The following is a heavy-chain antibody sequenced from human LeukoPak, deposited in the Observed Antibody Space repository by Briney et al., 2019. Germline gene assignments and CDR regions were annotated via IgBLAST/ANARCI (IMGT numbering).Heavy chain of an antibody. CDR1: GGSISSYY. CDR2: IYYSGST. V-gene: IGHV4-59*12. D-gene: IGHD6-6*01. Sequence: PSETLSLTCTVSGGSISSYYWSWIRQPPGKGLEWIGYIYYSGSTNYNLSLKSRVTISVDTSKNQFSLKLSSVTAADTAVYYCARNRQLVRYNWFDPWGQGTLVTVSS. CDR3: ARNRQLVRYNWFDP. J-gene: IGHJ5*02.